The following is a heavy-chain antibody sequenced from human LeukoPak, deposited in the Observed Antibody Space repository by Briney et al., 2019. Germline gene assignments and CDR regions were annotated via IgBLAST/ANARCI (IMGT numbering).Heavy chain of an antibody. V-gene: IGHV1-69*06. J-gene: IGHJ6*03. D-gene: IGHD6-13*01. CDR1: GYTFTNYD. CDR2: IIPIFGTT. Sequence: ASVKVSCMASGYTFTNYDINWVRQATGQGLEWMGGIIPIFGTTNYAQKFQDRVTITADKSTSTAYMELSSLRSEDTAVYYCARVVGLTGYSSSWYSGYYYYMDVWGKGTTVTVSS. CDR3: ARVVGLTGYSSSWYSGYYYYMDV.